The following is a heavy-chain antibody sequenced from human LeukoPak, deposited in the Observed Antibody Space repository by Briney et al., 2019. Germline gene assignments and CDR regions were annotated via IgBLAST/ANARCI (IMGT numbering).Heavy chain of an antibody. D-gene: IGHD6-19*01. Sequence: PGGSLRLSCAASGFTFSNVWMSWVRQAPGKGLEWVARINSKTAGGTTDYAAPVKGRFAISRNDSKNTLNLQMNNLKTEDTAVYYCTPSIAVAGSLDYWGQGTLVTVSS. CDR3: TPSIAVAGSLDY. J-gene: IGHJ4*02. CDR1: GFTFSNVW. CDR2: INSKTAGGTT. V-gene: IGHV3-15*01.